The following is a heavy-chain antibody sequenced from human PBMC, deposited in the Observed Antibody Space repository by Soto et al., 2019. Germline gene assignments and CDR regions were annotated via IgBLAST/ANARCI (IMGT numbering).Heavy chain of an antibody. D-gene: IGHD4-17*01. CDR2: FDPEDGET. V-gene: IGHV1-24*01. CDR3: ATALQTYGDYDY. Sequence: ASVKVSCKVSGYTLTELSMHWVRQAPGKGLEWMRGFDPEDGETIYAQKFQGRVTMTEDTSTDTAYMELSSLRSEDTAVYYCATALQTYGDYDYWGQGTLVTVSS. J-gene: IGHJ4*02. CDR1: GYTLTELS.